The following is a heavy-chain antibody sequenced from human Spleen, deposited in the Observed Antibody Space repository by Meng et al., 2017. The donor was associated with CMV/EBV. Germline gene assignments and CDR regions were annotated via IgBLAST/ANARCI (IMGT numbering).Heavy chain of an antibody. V-gene: IGHV1-2*02. D-gene: IGHD2/OR15-2a*01. CDR3: AREFLYNAFDF. CDR1: GGTFSSNA. CDR2: INPNSGDT. J-gene: IGHJ3*01. Sequence: GESLKISCKASGGTFSSNAVNWVRQAPGQGLEWMAWINPNSGDTHFAQKFQGRVSMTRDTSTSTAFMDLSSLRSDDTAVYYCAREFLYNAFDFWGQGTMVTVSS.